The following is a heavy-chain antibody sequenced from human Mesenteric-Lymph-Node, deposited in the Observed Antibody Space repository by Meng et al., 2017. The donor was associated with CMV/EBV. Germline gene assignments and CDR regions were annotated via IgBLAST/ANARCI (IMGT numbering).Heavy chain of an antibody. CDR2: INPNSGGT. CDR3: ARDSRSRMRLLGY. Sequence: ASVKVSCKASGYTFTGYYMHWVRQAPGQGLEWMGWINPNSGGTNYAQKFQGRVTMTRDTSISTAYMELSRLRSDDTAVYYCARDSRSRMRLLGYWGQGTLVTVSS. CDR1: GYTFTGYY. D-gene: IGHD3-22*01. V-gene: IGHV1-2*02. J-gene: IGHJ4*02.